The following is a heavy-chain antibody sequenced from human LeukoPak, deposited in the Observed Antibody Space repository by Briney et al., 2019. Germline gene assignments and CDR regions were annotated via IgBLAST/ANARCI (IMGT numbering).Heavy chain of an antibody. CDR2: ISGSGSHT. CDR1: GFTFSDYY. J-gene: IGHJ4*02. V-gene: IGHV3-11*06. Sequence: PGGSLRLSCAASGFTFSDYYMSWIRQAPGKGLEWVSYISGSGSHTTYADSVMGRFTISRDNAKNSLSLQVNSLSADDTAVYYCARVGSTVAAGTPDYWGQGTLVTVSS. D-gene: IGHD6-13*01. CDR3: ARVGSTVAAGTPDY.